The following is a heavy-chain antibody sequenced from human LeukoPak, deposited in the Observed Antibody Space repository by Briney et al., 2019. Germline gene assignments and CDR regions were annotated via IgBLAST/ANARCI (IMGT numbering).Heavy chain of an antibody. J-gene: IGHJ4*02. CDR2: ISSSSSYI. CDR1: GFTFSSYS. Sequence: PGGSLRLSCAASGFTFSSYSMNWVRQAPGKGLEWVSSISSSSSYIYYADSVKGRFTISRDNAKNSLYLQMNSLRAEDTAVYYCARDNGIAARTFDYWGQGALVTVFS. V-gene: IGHV3-21*01. CDR3: ARDNGIAARTFDY. D-gene: IGHD6-6*01.